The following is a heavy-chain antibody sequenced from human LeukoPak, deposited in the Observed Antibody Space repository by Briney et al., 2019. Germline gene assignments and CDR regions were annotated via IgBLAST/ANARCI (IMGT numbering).Heavy chain of an antibody. J-gene: IGHJ3*02. V-gene: IGHV1-24*01. CDR2: LYPEDGGK. CDR1: GYTLTELS. Sequence: GASGKGSCKVFGYTLTELSMHWGGQAPGKGLGWVGGLYPEDGGKIYAQKFQGRVTMTEDTFTDTAYMELSSLRSEDTAVYYCATDLGLLDSGSYSALPYDAFDIWGQGTMVTVSS. CDR3: ATDLGLLDSGSYSALPYDAFDI. D-gene: IGHD1-26*01.